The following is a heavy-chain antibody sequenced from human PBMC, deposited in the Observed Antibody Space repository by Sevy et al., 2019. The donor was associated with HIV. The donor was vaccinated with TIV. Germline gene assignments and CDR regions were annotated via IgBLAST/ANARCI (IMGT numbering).Heavy chain of an antibody. V-gene: IGHV3-30-3*01. Sequence: GGSLRLSCAASGFTFSSYAMHWVRQAPGKGLEWVAVISYDGSNKYYADSVKGRFTISRDNSKNTLYLQMNSLRAEDTAGYYCARDYSSPYYYYYGMDVWGQGTTVTVSS. CDR1: GFTFSSYA. CDR3: ARDYSSPYYYYYGMDV. CDR2: ISYDGSNK. J-gene: IGHJ6*02. D-gene: IGHD6-13*01.